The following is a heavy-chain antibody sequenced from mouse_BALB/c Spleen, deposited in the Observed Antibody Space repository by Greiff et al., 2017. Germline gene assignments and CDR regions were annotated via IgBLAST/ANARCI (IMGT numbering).Heavy chain of an antibody. CDR3: ARNRYLDY. D-gene: IGHD2-14*01. V-gene: IGHV5-17*02. J-gene: IGHJ2*01. CDR2: ISSGSSTI. CDR1: GFTFSSFG. Sequence: EVQRVESGGGLVQPGGSRKLSCAASGFTFSSFGMHWVRQAPEKGLEWVAYISSGSSTIYYADTVKGRFTISRDNPKNTLFLQMTSLRSEDTAMYYCARNRYLDYWGQGTTLTVSS.